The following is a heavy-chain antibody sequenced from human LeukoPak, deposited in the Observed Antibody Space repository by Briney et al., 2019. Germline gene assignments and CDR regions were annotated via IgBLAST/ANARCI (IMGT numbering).Heavy chain of an antibody. D-gene: IGHD3-22*01. V-gene: IGHV3-30*02. CDR3: ARDSGTMMGPLGY. CDR1: GFTFSSYG. Sequence: PGGSLRLSCAASGFTFSSYGMHWVRQAPGKGLEWVAFIRYDGSNKYYADSVKGRFTISRDNSKNTLYLQMNSLRAEDTAVYYCARDSGTMMGPLGYWGQGTLVTVSS. CDR2: IRYDGSNK. J-gene: IGHJ4*02.